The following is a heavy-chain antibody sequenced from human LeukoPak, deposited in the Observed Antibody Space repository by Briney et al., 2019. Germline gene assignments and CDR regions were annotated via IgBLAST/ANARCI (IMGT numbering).Heavy chain of an antibody. CDR1: GFTFSGFG. CDR2: LSYDGSNR. V-gene: IGHV3-30*18. J-gene: IGHJ4*02. D-gene: IGHD4-17*01. CDR3: AKDASTVTLHADY. Sequence: GGSLRLSCAASGFTFSGFGMHWVRQAPGKGLEWVAVLSYDGSNRFYADSVKGRFTISRDNSTNTLYLQMNSLRPEDTAVYYCAKDASTVTLHADYWGQGTLVTVSS.